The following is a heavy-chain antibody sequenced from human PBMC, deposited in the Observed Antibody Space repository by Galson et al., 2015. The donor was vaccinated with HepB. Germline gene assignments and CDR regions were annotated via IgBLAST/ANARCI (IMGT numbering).Heavy chain of an antibody. J-gene: IGHJ5*02. CDR1: GYSFTSYW. D-gene: IGHD3-22*01. CDR3: ARRQYYYDSSGYYYYWFDP. V-gene: IGHV5-10-1*01. CDR2: IDPSDSYT. Sequence: QSGAEVKKPGESLRISCKGSGYSFTSYWISWVRQMPGKGLEWMGRIDPSDSYTNYSPSFQGHVTISADKSISTAYLQWSSLKASDTAMYYCARRQYYYDSSGYYYYWFDPWGQGTLVTVSS.